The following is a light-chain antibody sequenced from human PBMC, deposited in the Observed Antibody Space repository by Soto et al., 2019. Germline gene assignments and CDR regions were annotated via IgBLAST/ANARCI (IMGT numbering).Light chain of an antibody. J-gene: IGKJ2*01. CDR3: QQYYSPPYT. CDR1: QNVLYRSSSKSY. Sequence: DIVMTQSPDSLSVSLGERATITCKSSQNVLYRSSSKSYLAWYQQRPGQPPRLLIHWASTRDSGVPDRFIGSGSETDFTLTISSLQAGDVAIYHCQQYYSPPYTFGQGTRLEIK. CDR2: WAS. V-gene: IGKV4-1*01.